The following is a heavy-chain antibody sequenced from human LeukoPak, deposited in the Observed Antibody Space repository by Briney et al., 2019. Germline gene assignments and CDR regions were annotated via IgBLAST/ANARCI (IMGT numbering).Heavy chain of an antibody. Sequence: SETLSLTCTVSGYSISSYYWSWIRQPPGKGLEWIGYIYYSGSTYYNPSLKSRVTMSVDTSKNQFSLKLSSVTAADTAVYYCARHIQIAFRVFRLGWIDPWGQGTLVTVSS. CDR1: GYSISSYY. CDR2: IYYSGST. D-gene: IGHD3-3*02. CDR3: ARHIQIAFRVFRLGWIDP. J-gene: IGHJ5*02. V-gene: IGHV4-59*04.